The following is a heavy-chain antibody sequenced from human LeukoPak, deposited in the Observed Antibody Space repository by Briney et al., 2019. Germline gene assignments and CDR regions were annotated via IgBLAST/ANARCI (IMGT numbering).Heavy chain of an antibody. CDR2: ISYDGSNK. D-gene: IGHD1-26*01. CDR3: ARGSRANWYFDL. V-gene: IGHV3-30-3*01. Sequence: GRSLRLSCAASGFTFSSYAMHWVRQAPGKGLEWVAVISYDGSNKYYADSVKGRFTISRDNSKNTLYLQMNSLRAEDTAVYYCARGSRANWYFDLWGRGTLVTVSS. J-gene: IGHJ2*01. CDR1: GFTFSSYA.